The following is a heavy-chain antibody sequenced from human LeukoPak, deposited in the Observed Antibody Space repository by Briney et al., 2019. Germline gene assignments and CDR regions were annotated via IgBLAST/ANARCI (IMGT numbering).Heavy chain of an antibody. J-gene: IGHJ4*02. CDR1: GGSISSGDYY. CDR2: IYYSGST. CDR3: ARAPGYYDSSGYIDY. D-gene: IGHD3-22*01. Sequence: SQTLSLTCTVPGGSISSGDYYWSWIRQPPGKGLEWIGYIYYSGSTYYNPSLKSRVTISVDTSKNQFSLKLSSVTAADTAVYYCARAPGYYDSSGYIDYWGQGALVTVSS. V-gene: IGHV4-30-4*08.